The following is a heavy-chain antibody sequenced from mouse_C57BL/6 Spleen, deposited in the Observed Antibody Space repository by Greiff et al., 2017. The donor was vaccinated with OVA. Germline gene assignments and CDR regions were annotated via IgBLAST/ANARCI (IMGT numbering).Heavy chain of an antibody. J-gene: IGHJ2*01. CDR3: ARRGATSGY. CDR2: IDPSGSCT. Sequence: VQLQQPGAELVKPGASVKLSCKASGYTFTSYWMQWVKQRPGQGLEWIGEIDPSGSCTNYNQKFKGKATLTVDKSSSTAYMQLSSLTSEESAGYYCARRGATSGYWGKGTTLTVSS. CDR1: GYTFTSYW. D-gene: IGHD3-1*01. V-gene: IGHV1-50*01.